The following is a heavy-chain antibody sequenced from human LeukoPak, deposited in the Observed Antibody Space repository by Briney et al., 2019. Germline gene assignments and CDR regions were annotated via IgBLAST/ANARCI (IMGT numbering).Heavy chain of an antibody. CDR1: GYTFTSYG. J-gene: IGHJ4*02. D-gene: IGHD1-20*01. Sequence: ASVKVSCKASGYTFTSYGISWVRQAPGQGLEWMGWISAYNGNTNYAQKLRGRVTMTTDTSTSTAYMELRSLRSDDTAVYYCARTINWNDAIDHSDYWGQGTLVTVSS. V-gene: IGHV1-18*01. CDR2: ISAYNGNT. CDR3: ARTINWNDAIDHSDY.